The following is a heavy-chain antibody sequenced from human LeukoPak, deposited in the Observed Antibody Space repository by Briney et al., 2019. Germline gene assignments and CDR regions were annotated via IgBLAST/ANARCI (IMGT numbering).Heavy chain of an antibody. J-gene: IGHJ5*02. CDR3: ASSPHCSGTSCYSGNWFDP. CDR1: GGTFSSYA. V-gene: IGHV1-69*06. D-gene: IGHD2-2*01. Sequence: ASVKVSCKASGGTFSSYAISWVRQAPGQGLEWMGGIIPIFGTANYAQKFQGRVTITADKSTSTAYLELSSLRSEDTAVYYCASSPHCSGTSCYSGNWFDPWGQGTLVTVSS. CDR2: IIPIFGTA.